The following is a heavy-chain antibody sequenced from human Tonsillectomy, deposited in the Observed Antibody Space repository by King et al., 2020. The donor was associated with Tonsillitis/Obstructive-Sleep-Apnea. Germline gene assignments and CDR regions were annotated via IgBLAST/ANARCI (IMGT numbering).Heavy chain of an antibody. CDR1: GFTFDDYA. CDR3: AKDLIIAESGTPGDAFDI. CDR2: ISWNSGSI. J-gene: IGHJ3*02. D-gene: IGHD6-13*01. Sequence: VQLVESGGGLVQPGRSLRLSCAASGFTFDDYAMYWVRQAPGKGLEWVSGISWNSGSIDYADSVKGRFTISRDNAKNSLYPQMNSLRAEDTALYYCAKDLIIAESGTPGDAFDIWGQGTMVTVSS. V-gene: IGHV3-9*01.